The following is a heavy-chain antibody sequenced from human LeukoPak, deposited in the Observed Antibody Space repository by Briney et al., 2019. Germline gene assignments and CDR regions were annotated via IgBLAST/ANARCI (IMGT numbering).Heavy chain of an antibody. V-gene: IGHV4-59*01. CDR3: ARAYCSGGSCYSDY. CDR2: IYYSGST. Sequence: SETLSLTCTVSGGSISSYYWSWIRQPPGKGLEWMGYIYYSGSTNYNPSLKSRVTISVDTSKNQFSLKLSSVTAADTAVYYCARAYCSGGSCYSDYWGQGTLVTVSS. D-gene: IGHD2-15*01. J-gene: IGHJ4*02. CDR1: GGSISSYY.